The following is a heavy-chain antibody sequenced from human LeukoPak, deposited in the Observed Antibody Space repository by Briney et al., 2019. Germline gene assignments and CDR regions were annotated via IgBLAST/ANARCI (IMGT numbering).Heavy chain of an antibody. CDR1: GFTFSNAW. CDR3: TTDRYGSGISWPIAFDI. V-gene: IGHV3-15*01. Sequence: GGSLRLSCAASGFTFSNAWMSWVRQAPGKGLEWVGRIKSKTDGGTTDYAAPVKGRFTISRDDSKNTLYLQMNSLKTEDTAVYYCTTDRYGSGISWPIAFDIWGQGTMVTVSS. CDR2: IKSKTDGGTT. J-gene: IGHJ3*02. D-gene: IGHD3-10*01.